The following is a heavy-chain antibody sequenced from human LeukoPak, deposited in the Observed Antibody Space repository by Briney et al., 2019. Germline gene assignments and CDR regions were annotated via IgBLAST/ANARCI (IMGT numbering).Heavy chain of an antibody. D-gene: IGHD3-10*01. J-gene: IGHJ4*02. CDR1: GGSISSYY. Sequence: SETLSLTCTVSGGSISSYYWSWIRQPPGKGLEWIGYIYYSGGTNYNPSLKSRVTISVDTSKNQFSLKLSSVTAADTAVYYCARHRASSGAPFDYWGQGTLVTVSS. CDR3: ARHRASSGAPFDY. CDR2: IYYSGGT. V-gene: IGHV4-59*08.